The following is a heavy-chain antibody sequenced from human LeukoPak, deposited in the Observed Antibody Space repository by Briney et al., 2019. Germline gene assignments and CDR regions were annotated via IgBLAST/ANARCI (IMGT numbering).Heavy chain of an antibody. CDR1: GFNLSSYE. V-gene: IGHV3-48*03. D-gene: IGHD6-19*01. J-gene: IGHJ4*02. CDR3: ARQSSGWSYFDC. Sequence: GGSLRLSCVASGFNLSSYEMNWVRQTPGKGLEWVSYISPSDSTIYSADSVKGRFIISRDNAKNSLYLQMNSLRAEDTAVYSCARQSSGWSYFDCWGQGILVTVSS. CDR2: ISPSDSTI.